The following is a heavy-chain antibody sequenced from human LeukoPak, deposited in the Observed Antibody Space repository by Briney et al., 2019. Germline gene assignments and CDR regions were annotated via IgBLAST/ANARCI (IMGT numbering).Heavy chain of an antibody. CDR2: IYPGDSDT. CDR1: GYSFTSYW. D-gene: IGHD6-13*01. CDR3: ARTGLHIAAAGTGDY. J-gene: IGHJ4*02. V-gene: IGHV5-51*01. Sequence: GESLKISCKGSGYSFTSYWIAWVRQMPGKGLEWMGIIYPGDSDTRCSPSFQGQVTISADKSISTAYLQWSSLKASDTAMYYCARTGLHIAAAGTGDYWGQGTLVTVSS.